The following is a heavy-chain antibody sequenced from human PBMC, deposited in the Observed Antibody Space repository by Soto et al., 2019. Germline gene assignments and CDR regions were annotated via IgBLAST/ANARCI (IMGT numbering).Heavy chain of an antibody. CDR3: ARDTSRGEYDY. V-gene: IGHV1-18*01. CDR2: INVYNGNT. D-gene: IGHD3-10*01. J-gene: IGHJ4*02. CDR1: GYTFTSYG. Sequence: QVQLVQSGAEVKKPGASVKVSCKASGYTFTSYGISWVRQAPGQGLEWMGWINVYNGNTNYAQKLPGRVTMTTATSTSTAYLDLRSLRSDDTAVYFCARDTSRGEYDYWGQGTLVTVSS.